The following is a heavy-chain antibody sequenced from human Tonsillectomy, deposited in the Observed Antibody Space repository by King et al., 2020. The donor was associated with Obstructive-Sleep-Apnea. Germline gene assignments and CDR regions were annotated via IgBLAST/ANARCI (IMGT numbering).Heavy chain of an antibody. CDR1: GFTFSSYA. CDR3: ARELYSYGLFDAFDI. CDR2: ISYDGSNK. Sequence: HVQLVESGGGVVQPGRSLRLSCAASGFTFSSYAMHWVRQAPGKGLEWVAVISYDGSNKYYADSVKGRFTISRDNSKNTLYLQMNSLRAEDTAVYYCARELYSYGLFDAFDIWGQGTMVTVSS. D-gene: IGHD5-18*01. J-gene: IGHJ3*02. V-gene: IGHV3-30*04.